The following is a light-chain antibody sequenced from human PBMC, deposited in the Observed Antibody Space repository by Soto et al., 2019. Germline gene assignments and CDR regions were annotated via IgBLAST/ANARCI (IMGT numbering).Light chain of an antibody. CDR1: SSDVGSYNL. V-gene: IGLV2-23*01. J-gene: IGLJ3*02. Sequence: QSALTQPASVSGSPGQSITISCTGTSSDVGSYNLVSWYRQHPGKAPKLMIYESSKRPSGLSNRFSGSKFGNTASLTISGLHAEDEADYYCCSYVGSSTLVFGGGTKLTVL. CDR2: ESS. CDR3: CSYVGSSTLV.